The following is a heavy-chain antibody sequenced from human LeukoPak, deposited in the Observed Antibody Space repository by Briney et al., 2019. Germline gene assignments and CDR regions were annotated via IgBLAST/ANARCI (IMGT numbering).Heavy chain of an antibody. CDR2: IFPSGGEI. CDR1: LFTFSTFA. Sequence: GGSLRLSCAASLFTFSTFAMGWVRQPPRKGLEWVSSIFPSGGEIHYADSVRGRFTISRDNSKSTLSLQMNSLRAEETAVYYCAKEYSSSWYTGAFDIWGQGKMVTVSS. V-gene: IGHV3-23*01. D-gene: IGHD6-13*01. CDR3: AKEYSSSWYTGAFDI. J-gene: IGHJ3*02.